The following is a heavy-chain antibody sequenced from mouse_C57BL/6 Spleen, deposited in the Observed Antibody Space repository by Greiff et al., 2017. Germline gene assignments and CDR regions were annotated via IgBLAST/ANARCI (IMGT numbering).Heavy chain of an antibody. CDR1: GYTFTDYE. V-gene: IGHV1-15*01. CDR2: IDPETGGT. CDR3: TRGMGNF. Sequence: VQRVESGAELVRPGASVTLSCKASGYTFTDYEMHWVKQTPVHGLEWIGAIDPETGGTAYNQKFKGKARLTADKSSSTAYMELRSLTSEDSAVYYCTRGMGNFWGQGTTRTVSS. J-gene: IGHJ2*01.